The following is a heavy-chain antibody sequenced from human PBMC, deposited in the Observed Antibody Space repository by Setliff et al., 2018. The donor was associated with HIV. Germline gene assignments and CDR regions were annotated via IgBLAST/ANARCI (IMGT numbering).Heavy chain of an antibody. D-gene: IGHD3-3*01. J-gene: IGHJ4*02. Sequence: SETLSLTCTVSGGSINTYYWTWIRLPAGKGPQWIGHVHTNVRTNYYPSLNSRVTISADISKNEFSLNLRSVTAADTAVYFCARDRFGVPANDWGQGILVTVSS. CDR1: GGSINTYY. CDR2: VHTNVRT. CDR3: ARDRFGVPAND. V-gene: IGHV4-4*07.